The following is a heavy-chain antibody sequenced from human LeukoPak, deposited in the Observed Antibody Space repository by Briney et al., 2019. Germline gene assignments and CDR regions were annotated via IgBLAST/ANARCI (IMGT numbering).Heavy chain of an antibody. J-gene: IGHJ3*02. CDR1: GGSISSGGYY. Sequence: PSETLSLTCTVSGGSISSGGYYWSWIRQPPGKGLEWIGYIYHSGSTYYNPSLKSRVTISVDRSKNQFSLKLSPVTAADTAVYYCASEIVQGSSSDDAFDIWGQGTMVTVSS. CDR2: IYHSGST. CDR3: ASEIVQGSSSDDAFDI. V-gene: IGHV4-30-2*01. D-gene: IGHD6-13*01.